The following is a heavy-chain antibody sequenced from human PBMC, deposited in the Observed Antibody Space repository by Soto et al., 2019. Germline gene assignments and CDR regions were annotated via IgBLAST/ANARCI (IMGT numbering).Heavy chain of an antibody. Sequence: GSGPTRVNPTQTLTLTGTFSGFSLSTSGVGVGWIRQPPGKALEWLALIYWNDDKRYSPSLKSRLTITKDTSKNQVVLTMTNMDPVDTATYYCVNTQYSSGWYVFDYWGQGSLVTVSS. V-gene: IGHV2-5*01. CDR2: IYWNDDK. CDR3: VNTQYSSGWYVFDY. CDR1: GFSLSTSGVG. J-gene: IGHJ4*02. D-gene: IGHD6-19*01.